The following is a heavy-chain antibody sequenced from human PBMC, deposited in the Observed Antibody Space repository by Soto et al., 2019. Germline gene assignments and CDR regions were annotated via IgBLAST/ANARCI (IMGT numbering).Heavy chain of an antibody. J-gene: IGHJ6*02. CDR3: ARDLGLAVIENVIKYNGMDV. CDR2: IYRGGIT. V-gene: IGHV4-38-2*02. CDR1: GYSISSGYY. Sequence: PSETLSLTCGVSGYSISSGYYWGWFRQPPGKGLEWIGHIYRGGITYYNPSLKSRATISADTSKNQFSLKLSSVTAADTAIYYCARDLGLAVIENVIKYNGMDVWGQGTTVTVSS. D-gene: IGHD3-10*01.